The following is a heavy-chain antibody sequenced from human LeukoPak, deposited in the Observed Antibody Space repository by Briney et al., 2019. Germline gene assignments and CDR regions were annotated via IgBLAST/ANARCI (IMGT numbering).Heavy chain of an antibody. Sequence: ASVKVSCKASGYTFSSYGISWVRQAPGQGLEWVGWISGFRGNTNYAQNLRGRVTMTTDTSTTTAYMELRSLNSDDTAVYYCARDFLSYDGTENHYEDTFDIWGQGTMVTVSS. CDR3: ARDFLSYDGTENHYEDTFDI. J-gene: IGHJ3*02. CDR2: ISGFRGNT. CDR1: GYTFSSYG. V-gene: IGHV1-18*01. D-gene: IGHD3-22*01.